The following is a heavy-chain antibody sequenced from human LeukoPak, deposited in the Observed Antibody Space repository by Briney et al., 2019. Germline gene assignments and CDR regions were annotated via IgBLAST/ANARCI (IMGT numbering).Heavy chain of an antibody. V-gene: IGHV1-2*02. CDR2: INPNSGGT. CDR1: GYTFTGYY. D-gene: IGHD3-3*01. J-gene: IGHJ6*03. CDR3: ARARTYYDFWSGYYTRRYYYYYMDV. Sequence: ASVKVSRKASGYTFTGYYMHWVRQAPGQGLEWMGWINPNSGGTNYAQKFQGRVTMTRDTFISTAYMELSRLRSDDTAVYYCARARTYYDFWSGYYTRRYYYYYMDVWGKGTTVTVSS.